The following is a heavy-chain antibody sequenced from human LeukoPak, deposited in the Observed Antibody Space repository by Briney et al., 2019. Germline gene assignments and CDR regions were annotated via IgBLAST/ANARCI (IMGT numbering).Heavy chain of an antibody. Sequence: GESLKISSKGSGYSFTSYWIAWVRQMPGKGLEWMGVIYPGDSNTKYSPSFQGQVTISADKSISTAYLQWSSLKASDTAIYYCARGSGPRGGSGTYALTYWGQGTLVTVSS. D-gene: IGHD3-10*01. CDR1: GYSFTSYW. J-gene: IGHJ4*02. CDR2: IYPGDSNT. V-gene: IGHV5-51*01. CDR3: ARGSGPRGGSGTYALTY.